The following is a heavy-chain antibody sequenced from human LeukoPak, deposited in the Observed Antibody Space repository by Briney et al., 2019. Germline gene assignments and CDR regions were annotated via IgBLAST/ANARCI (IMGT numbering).Heavy chain of an antibody. CDR2: INPNSGDT. CDR3: ARGTVQGVKTGNFDY. Sequence: ASVKVSCKASGYTFTGYYMHWVRQAPGQGLEWMGWINPNSGDTNYAQNFQGRVTMTRDTSISTAYMELSRLRSDDTAVYYCARGTVQGVKTGNFDYWGQGTLVTVSS. J-gene: IGHJ4*02. CDR1: GYTFTGYY. D-gene: IGHD3-10*01. V-gene: IGHV1-2*02.